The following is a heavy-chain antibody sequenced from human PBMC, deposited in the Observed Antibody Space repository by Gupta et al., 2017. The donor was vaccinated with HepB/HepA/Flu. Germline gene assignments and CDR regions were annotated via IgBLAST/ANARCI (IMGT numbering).Heavy chain of an antibody. CDR3: TRESREWNPFDI. Sequence: QVQLAESGVGVVQPGGSLRLSCAAPGSTFSNSAMHWVRQAPGKGLEWVAVISHDGGLNKYYEDSIKGRFTISRDDSKETVYLQMDSLRDEDTALYYCTRESREWNPFDIWGQGTMVTVSS. CDR1: GSTFSNSA. V-gene: IGHV3-33*01. CDR2: ISHDGGLNK. D-gene: IGHD1-1*01. J-gene: IGHJ3*02.